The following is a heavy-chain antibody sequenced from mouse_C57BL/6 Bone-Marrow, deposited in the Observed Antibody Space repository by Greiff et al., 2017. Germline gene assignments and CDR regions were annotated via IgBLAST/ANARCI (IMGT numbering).Heavy chain of an antibody. V-gene: IGHV5-4*01. D-gene: IGHD1-3*01. CDR2: ISDGGSYT. CDR3: AREALYAMDY. J-gene: IGHJ4*01. CDR1: GFTFSSYA. Sequence: EVKLVESGGGLVKPGGSLKLSCEASGFTFSSYAMSWVRQTPEKRLEWVATISDGGSYTYYPDNVKGRFTISRDHAKNNLYLQMSHLKSEDTAMYYCAREALYAMDYWGQGTSVTVSS.